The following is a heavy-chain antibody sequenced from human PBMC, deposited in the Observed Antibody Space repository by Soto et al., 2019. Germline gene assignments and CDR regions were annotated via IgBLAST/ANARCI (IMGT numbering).Heavy chain of an antibody. CDR1: GFTFSTYE. D-gene: IGHD1-26*01. Sequence: PGGSLRLSXAASGFTFSTYEFNWVRQAPGRGLEWISYISVSGNIIKYAESVKGRFTISRDNAENSLHLHMSNLRVDDTALYFCVRDTMWASAAASLDYWGQGTQVTVSS. CDR3: VRDTMWASAAASLDY. CDR2: ISVSGNII. J-gene: IGHJ4*02. V-gene: IGHV3-48*03.